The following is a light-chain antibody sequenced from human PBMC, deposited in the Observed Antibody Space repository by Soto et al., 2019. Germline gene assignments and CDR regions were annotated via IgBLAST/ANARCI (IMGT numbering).Light chain of an antibody. CDR3: MQGPHWPLT. J-gene: IGKJ4*01. CDR2: NVS. Sequence: DVVVTQSPLSLPVTLGQPASISCTSSQSLLYSDGNTYLNWFHQRPGHSPRRLIYNVSTRDSGVPDRFSGSGSGTDFTLNISRVEAEDFGTYYCMQGPHWPLTFGGGTKVEVK. V-gene: IGKV2-30*01. CDR1: QSLLYSDGNTY.